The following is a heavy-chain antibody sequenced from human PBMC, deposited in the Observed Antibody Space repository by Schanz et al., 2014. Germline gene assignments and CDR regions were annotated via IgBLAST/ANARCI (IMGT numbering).Heavy chain of an antibody. CDR3: AKDPHRDYGGKPQAFDI. CDR2: IWYDGNNK. V-gene: IGHV3-33*06. CDR1: GFTFSAYG. D-gene: IGHD4-17*01. J-gene: IGHJ3*02. Sequence: QVQLVESGGGVVQPGRSLRLSCAASGFTFSAYGMHWVRQAPGKGLEWVAVIWYDGNNKYYVDSVKGRFTISRDNSKNTLYLQMNSLRAEDTALYYCAKDPHRDYGGKPQAFDIWGQGTMVTVSS.